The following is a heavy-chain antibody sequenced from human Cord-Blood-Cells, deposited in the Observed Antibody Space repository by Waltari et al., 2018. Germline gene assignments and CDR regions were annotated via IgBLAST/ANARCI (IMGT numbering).Heavy chain of an antibody. CDR3: ARDYYYGSGSYSRFDP. V-gene: IGHV4-34*01. J-gene: IGHJ5*02. CDR1: GGSCSGYY. D-gene: IGHD3-10*01. CDR2: INHSGST. Sequence: QVQLQQWGAGLLKPSEPLSLTCAVYGGSCSGYYWSWSRQPQGKGLEWIGEINHSGSTNYNPSLKSRVTISVDTSKNQFSLKLSSVTAADTAVYYCARDYYYGSGSYSRFDPWGQGTLVTVSS.